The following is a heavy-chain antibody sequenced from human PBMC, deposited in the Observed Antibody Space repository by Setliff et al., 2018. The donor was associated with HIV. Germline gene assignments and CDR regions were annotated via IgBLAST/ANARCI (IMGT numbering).Heavy chain of an antibody. CDR2: IHHSGTA. J-gene: IGHJ4*02. CDR3: ARLSGGMVPNY. V-gene: IGHV4-39*01. Sequence: SETLSLTCSVSGGSISSSAYYWGWIRQPPGKGLGWIGSIHHSGTAYDNPSLKSRVTISVDPSKNQILLRLSSVTAADTAVYYCARLSGGMVPNYWGQGTLVTVSS. CDR1: GGSISSSAYY. D-gene: IGHD3-10*01.